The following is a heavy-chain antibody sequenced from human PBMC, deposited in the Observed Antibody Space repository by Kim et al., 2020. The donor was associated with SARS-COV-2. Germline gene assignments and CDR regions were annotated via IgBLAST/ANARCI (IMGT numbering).Heavy chain of an antibody. CDR3: ARGHLGELSSNDY. J-gene: IGHJ4*02. Sequence: SVKGRFTNDRDNAKKTLYVQMNRLRAEDTAVYYCARGHLGELSSNDYWGQGTLVTVSS. V-gene: IGHV3-74*01. D-gene: IGHD3-16*02.